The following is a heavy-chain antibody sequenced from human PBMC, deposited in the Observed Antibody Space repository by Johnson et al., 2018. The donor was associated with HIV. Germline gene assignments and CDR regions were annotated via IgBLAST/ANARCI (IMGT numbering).Heavy chain of an antibody. V-gene: IGHV3-23*04. CDR1: GFTFSSYA. J-gene: IGHJ3*02. Sequence: VQLVESGGGLVQPGGSLRLSCAASGFTFSSYAMSWVRQAPGKGLEWVSAISGSGGSTYYADSVKGRFTISRDNAKNSLYLQMNSLTAGDMAVYYCARGSVFDIWGRGTMVTVSS. CDR3: ARGSVFDI. CDR2: ISGSGGST. D-gene: IGHD3-3*01.